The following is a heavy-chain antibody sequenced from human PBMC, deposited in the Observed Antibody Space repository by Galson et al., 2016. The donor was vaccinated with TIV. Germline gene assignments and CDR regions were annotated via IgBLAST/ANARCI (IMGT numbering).Heavy chain of an antibody. D-gene: IGHD6-19*01. V-gene: IGHV4-61*02. CDR3: ARASSSGWDNGDDAFDK. CDR2: IYSSGTT. J-gene: IGHJ3*02. Sequence: TRSLTCSVSGDSISSSIYFWSWIRQPAGKGLEWIGRIYSSGTTNYNPSLKSRVAISVDTSRNQFSLKLSSVTAADTAVYYCARASSSGWDNGDDAFDKWGQGTMVTVSS. CDR1: GDSISSSIYF.